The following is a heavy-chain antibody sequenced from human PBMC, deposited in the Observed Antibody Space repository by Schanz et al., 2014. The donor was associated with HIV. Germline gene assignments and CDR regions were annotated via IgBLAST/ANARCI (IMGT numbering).Heavy chain of an antibody. D-gene: IGHD3-16*01. CDR3: AKDRNWYDDRYRGKGNYYYYYGMDV. Sequence: QVQLVESGGGVVQPGRSLRLSCAASGFSFNNYGMHWVRQAPGKGLEWVAVISYDGANKKFEDSVKGRLTIARDNSKNTLYLQMKSLRPEDRAVYFCAKDRNWYDDRYRGKGNYYYYYGMDVWGQGTTVTVSS. J-gene: IGHJ6*02. CDR1: GFSFNNYG. V-gene: IGHV3-30*18. CDR2: ISYDGANK.